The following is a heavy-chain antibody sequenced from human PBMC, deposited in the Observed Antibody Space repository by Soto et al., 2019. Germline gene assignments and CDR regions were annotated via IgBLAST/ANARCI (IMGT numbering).Heavy chain of an antibody. D-gene: IGHD1-26*01. Sequence: QVHLVQSGAEVKKPGASVKVSCKGSGYTFTSYGITWVRQAPGQGLEWMGWISAHNGXXXXAQKLQGRVTVTRDTXXXXXXXXXXXXXXXXXXXXXCARGRYGDYWGQGALVTVSS. J-gene: IGHJ4*02. CDR1: GYTFTSYG. CDR3: ARGRYGDY. V-gene: IGHV1-18*01. CDR2: ISAHNGXX.